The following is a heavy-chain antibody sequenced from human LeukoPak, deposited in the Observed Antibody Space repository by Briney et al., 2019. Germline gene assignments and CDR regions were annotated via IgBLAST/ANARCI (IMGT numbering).Heavy chain of an antibody. CDR2: ISSSSSYI. D-gene: IGHD6-19*01. CDR1: GFTFSSYS. CDR3: ARAGSSGWYYYYYYMDV. J-gene: IGHJ6*03. Sequence: PGGSLRLSCAASGFTFSSYSMNWVRQAPGKGLEWVSSISSSSSYIYYADSVKGRFTISRDNAKNSLYLQMNSLRAEDTAVYYCARAGSSGWYYYYYYMDVWGKGTTVTVSS. V-gene: IGHV3-21*01.